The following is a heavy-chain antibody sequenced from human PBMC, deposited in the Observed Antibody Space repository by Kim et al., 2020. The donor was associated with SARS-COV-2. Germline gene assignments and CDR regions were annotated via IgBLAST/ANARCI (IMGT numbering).Heavy chain of an antibody. V-gene: IGHV3-23*01. CDR2: ISGSGGST. CDR1: GFTFSSYA. D-gene: IGHD6-13*01. J-gene: IGHJ4*02. Sequence: GGSLRLSCAASGFTFSSYAMSWVRQAPGKGLEWVSAISGSGGSTYYADSVKGRFTISRDNSKNTLYLQMNSLRAEDTAVYYCATGPPSQRAAAVGFATFDYWGQGTLVTVSS. CDR3: ATGPPSQRAAAVGFATFDY.